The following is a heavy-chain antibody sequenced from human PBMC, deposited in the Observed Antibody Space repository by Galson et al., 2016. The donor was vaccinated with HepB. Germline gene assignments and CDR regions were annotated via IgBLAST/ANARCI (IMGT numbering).Heavy chain of an antibody. V-gene: IGHV3-66*01. D-gene: IGHD3-3*01. CDR2: IYPAGDT. J-gene: IGHJ6*02. Sequence: SLRLSCAASEFLVSGHYMSWVRQGPGKRLERVAIIYPAGDTLYAGSVKARFIISRDSAKNTLYLQMNSLRPGDTGVYYCAKAVTIFGVLNVYALGVWGQGTTVTVSS. CDR3: AKAVTIFGVLNVYALGV. CDR1: EFLVSGHY.